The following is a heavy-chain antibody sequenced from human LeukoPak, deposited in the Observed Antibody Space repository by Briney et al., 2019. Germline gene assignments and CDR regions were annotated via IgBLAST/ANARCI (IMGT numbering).Heavy chain of an antibody. CDR2: INPSGGST. V-gene: IGHV1-46*01. CDR3: AKDRRSTVTTFFPH. D-gene: IGHD4-17*01. Sequence: ASVKVSCKASGYTFISYYMHWVRQAPGQGLEWMGIINPSGGSTTYAQKFQGRVTMTRDMSTSTVYMELSSLRSEDTALYYCAKDRRSTVTTFFPHWGQGTLVTVSS. CDR1: GYTFISYY. J-gene: IGHJ4*02.